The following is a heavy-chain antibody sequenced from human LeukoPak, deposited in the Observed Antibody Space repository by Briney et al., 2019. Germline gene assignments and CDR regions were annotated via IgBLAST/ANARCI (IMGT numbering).Heavy chain of an antibody. J-gene: IGHJ3*02. Sequence: SAKVSCKASGYTFTGYYMHWVRQAPGQGLEWMGGIIPVFGTANYAQKFQGRVTITADESTSTAYMELSSLRSEDTAVYYCARDTRENDAFDIWGQGTMVTVSS. V-gene: IGHV1-69*13. D-gene: IGHD1-26*01. CDR3: ARDTRENDAFDI. CDR2: IIPVFGTA. CDR1: GYTFTGYY.